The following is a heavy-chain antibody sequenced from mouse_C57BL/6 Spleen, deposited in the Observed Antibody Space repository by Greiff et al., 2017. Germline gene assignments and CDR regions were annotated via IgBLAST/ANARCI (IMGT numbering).Heavy chain of an antibody. V-gene: IGHV1-63*01. CDR1: GYTFTNYW. J-gene: IGHJ2*01. D-gene: IGHD3-2*02. CDR3: ARGGAQAKYYCDY. Sequence: QVQLQQSGAELVRPGTSVKMSCKASGYTFTNYWIGWAKQRPGHGLEWIGDIYPGGGYTNYNEKFKGKATLTADKSSSTAYMQFSSLTSEDSAIYYCARGGAQAKYYCDYWGQGTTLTVSS. CDR2: IYPGGGYT.